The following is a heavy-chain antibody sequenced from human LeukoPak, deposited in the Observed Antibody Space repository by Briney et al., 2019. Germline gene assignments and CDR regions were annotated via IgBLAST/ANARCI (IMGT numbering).Heavy chain of an antibody. V-gene: IGHV1-18*01. J-gene: IGHJ1*01. Sequence: ASVKVSCKASGYTFTNYGISWVRQAPGQGLEWMGWISAYNGNTNYAQKLQGRVTMTTDTSTSTAYMELRSLRSDDTAVHYCARDYYDSSGYAEYFQHWGQGTLVTVSS. CDR3: ARDYYDSSGYAEYFQH. CDR1: GYTFTNYG. CDR2: ISAYNGNT. D-gene: IGHD3-22*01.